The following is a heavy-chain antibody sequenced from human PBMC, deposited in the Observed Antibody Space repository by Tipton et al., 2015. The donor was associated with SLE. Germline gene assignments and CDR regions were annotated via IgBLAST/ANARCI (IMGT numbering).Heavy chain of an antibody. CDR2: IHNTGST. D-gene: IGHD1-26*01. Sequence: LRLSCTVSGISFSSAGYSWSWIRQSPGKGLEWIGYIHNTGSTSYNPSLKSRVTISVDRSKNQFSLRLRSVTAADTALYHCARYAKWGQLHSFDYWGQGTLVTVSS. J-gene: IGHJ4*02. V-gene: IGHV4-30-2*06. CDR1: GISFSSAGYS. CDR3: ARYAKWGQLHSFDY.